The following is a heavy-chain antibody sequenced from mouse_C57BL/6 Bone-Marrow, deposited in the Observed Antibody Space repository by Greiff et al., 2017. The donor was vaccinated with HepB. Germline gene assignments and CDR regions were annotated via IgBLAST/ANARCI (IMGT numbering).Heavy chain of an antibody. V-gene: IGHV1-53*01. CDR1: GYTFTSYW. Sequence: QVQLQQPGTELVKPGASVKLSCKASGYTFTSYWMHWVKQRPGQGLEWIGNINPSNGGTNYNEKFKSKATMTVDKSSSTAYMQRSSLTSEDSAVYYCARGDYYGSFDYWGQGTTLTVSS. J-gene: IGHJ2*01. D-gene: IGHD1-1*01. CDR2: INPSNGGT. CDR3: ARGDYYGSFDY.